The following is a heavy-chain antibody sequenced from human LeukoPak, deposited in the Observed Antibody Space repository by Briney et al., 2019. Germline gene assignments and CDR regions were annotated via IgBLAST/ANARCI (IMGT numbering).Heavy chain of an antibody. CDR1: GYTLTELS. CDR3: AGVAYDSSGFFDY. D-gene: IGHD3-22*01. J-gene: IGHJ4*02. V-gene: IGHV1-46*01. CDR2: INPSGGST. Sequence: ASVKVSCKVSGYTLTELSMHWVRQAPGQGLEWMGIINPSGGSTSYAQKFQGRVTMTRDTSTSTVYMELSSLRSEDTAVYYCAGVAYDSSGFFDYWGQGTLVTVSS.